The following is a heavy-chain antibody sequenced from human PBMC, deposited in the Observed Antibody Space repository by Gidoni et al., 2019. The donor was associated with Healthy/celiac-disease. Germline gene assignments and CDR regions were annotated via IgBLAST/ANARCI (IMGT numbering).Heavy chain of an antibody. CDR3: ASSQYYDFWSGYYTVNWFDP. V-gene: IGHV4-31*03. D-gene: IGHD3-3*01. CDR1: GGSISSGGYY. Sequence: QVQLQESGPGLVKPSQTLSLTCTVSGGSISSGGYYWSWIRQHPGKGLEWIGYIYYSGSTYYNPSLKSRVTISVDTSKNQFSLKLSSVTAADTAVYYCASSQYYDFWSGYYTVNWFDPWGQGTLVTVSS. CDR2: IYYSGST. J-gene: IGHJ5*02.